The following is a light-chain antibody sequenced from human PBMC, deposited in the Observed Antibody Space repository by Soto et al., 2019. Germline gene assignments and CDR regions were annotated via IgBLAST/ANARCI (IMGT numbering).Light chain of an antibody. V-gene: IGLV1-40*01. Sequence: QSVLTQPPSVSGAPGQRVTISCTGSSSNIGAGYDVHWYQQLPGTAPKLLIYGNSNRPSGVPDRFSGSKSGTSASLAITGLQAEDEADYYGQSSRVFGGGTKVTVL. CDR2: GNS. J-gene: IGLJ2*01. CDR3: QSSRV. CDR1: SSNIGAGYD.